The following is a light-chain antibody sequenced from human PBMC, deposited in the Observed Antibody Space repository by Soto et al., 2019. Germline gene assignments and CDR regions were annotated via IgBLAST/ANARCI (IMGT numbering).Light chain of an antibody. V-gene: IGKV3-11*01. CDR1: QSVGTY. CDR2: DAS. J-gene: IGKJ3*01. Sequence: EIVLTQSPATLSLSPGERAILSCRASQSVGTYSAWYQQKPGQAPRLLIYDASNRATGIPARFGGSGSGTDFTLTINSLEPEDFAVYYCQQRSNWPGTFGPGTKVDIK. CDR3: QQRSNWPGT.